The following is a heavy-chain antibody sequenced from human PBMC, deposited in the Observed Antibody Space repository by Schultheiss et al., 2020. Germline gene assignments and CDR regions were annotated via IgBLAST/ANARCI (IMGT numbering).Heavy chain of an antibody. J-gene: IGHJ6*02. CDR1: GGTFSSYA. CDR2: MNPNSGNT. V-gene: IGHV1-8*02. D-gene: IGHD2-8*01. Sequence: ASVKVSCKASGGTFSSYAINWVRQATGQGLEWMGWMNPNSGNTGYAQKFQGRVTMTRNTSISTAYMELSSLRSEDTAVYYCASVLMRPMVRHCTNGVCYNYGGNRDGMDVWGQGTTVTVSS. CDR3: ASVLMRPMVRHCTNGVCYNYGGNRDGMDV.